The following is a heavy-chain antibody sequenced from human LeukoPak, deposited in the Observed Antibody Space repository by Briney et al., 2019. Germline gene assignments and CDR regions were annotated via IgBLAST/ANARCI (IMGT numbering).Heavy chain of an antibody. J-gene: IGHJ4*02. CDR2: ISYSSSTI. CDR3: AKEYGYTYGEFDY. CDR1: GFTFSSYN. V-gene: IGHV3-48*01. Sequence: PGGSLRLSCAASGFTFSSYNMNWVRQAPGKGLEWVSYISYSSSTIYYADSVKGRFTISRDNAKNSLYLQMNSLRAEDTAVYYCAKEYGYTYGEFDYWGQGTLVTVSS. D-gene: IGHD5-18*01.